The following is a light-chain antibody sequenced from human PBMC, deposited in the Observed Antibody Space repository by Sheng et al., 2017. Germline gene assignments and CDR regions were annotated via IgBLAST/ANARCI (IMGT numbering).Light chain of an antibody. CDR3: HHYASSPYS. Sequence: EIVLTQSPDTLSLSPGERVTLSCRASQSVSSNYLAWYQQKPGQAPRLLMYGVSRRATGIPDRFIGSGSGTDFTLTISRLEPEDFAVYYCHHYASSPYSFGQGTKLEI. CDR2: GVS. V-gene: IGKV3-20*01. CDR1: QSVSSNY. J-gene: IGKJ2*03.